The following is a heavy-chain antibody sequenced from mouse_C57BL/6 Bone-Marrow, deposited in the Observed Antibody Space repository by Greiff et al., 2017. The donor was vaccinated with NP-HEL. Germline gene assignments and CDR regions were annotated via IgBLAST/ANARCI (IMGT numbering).Heavy chain of an antibody. J-gene: IGHJ2*01. V-gene: IGHV1-15*01. CDR3: TRFGYDDYDDGYYFDY. CDR2: IDPETGGT. CDR1: GYTFTDYE. Sequence: QVQLQQSGAELVRPGASVTLSCKASGYTFTDYEMHWVKQTPVHGLEWIGAIDPETGGTAYNQKFKGKAILTADKSSSTAYMELRSLTSEDSAVYYGTRFGYDDYDDGYYFDYWGQGTTLTVSS. D-gene: IGHD2-4*01.